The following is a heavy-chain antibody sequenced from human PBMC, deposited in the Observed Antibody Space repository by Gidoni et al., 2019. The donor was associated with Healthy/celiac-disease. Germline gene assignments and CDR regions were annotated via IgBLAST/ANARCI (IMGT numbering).Heavy chain of an antibody. D-gene: IGHD5-18*01. V-gene: IGHV3-33*01. CDR1: GSTFSSYG. CDR2: IWYDGSNK. Sequence: QVQLVESGGGVVQPGRSLRLSCAASGSTFSSYGMHWVRQAPGKGLEWVAVIWYDGSNKYYADSVKGRFTISRDNSKNTLYLQMNSLRAEDTAVYYCAREDEAIYGMDVWGQGTTVTVSS. CDR3: AREDEAIYGMDV. J-gene: IGHJ6*02.